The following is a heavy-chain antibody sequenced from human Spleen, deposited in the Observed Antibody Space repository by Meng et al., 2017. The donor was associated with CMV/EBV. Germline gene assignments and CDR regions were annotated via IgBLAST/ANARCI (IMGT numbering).Heavy chain of an antibody. V-gene: IGHV4-31*03. Sequence: IVSGGSCSRGDSFWSWPRQHPGKGLEWIGYISFSGSTYYNPSLKSRVSILLDTSENQLSLNLRSVTAADTAVYYCARALFPSTGFDPWGQGTLVTVSS. CDR3: ARALFPSTGFDP. D-gene: IGHD2-2*01. CDR1: GGSCSRGDSF. CDR2: ISFSGST. J-gene: IGHJ5*02.